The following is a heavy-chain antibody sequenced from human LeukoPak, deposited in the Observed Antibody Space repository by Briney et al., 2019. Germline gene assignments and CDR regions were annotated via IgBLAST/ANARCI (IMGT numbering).Heavy chain of an antibody. CDR3: ARLYYGPPHFDY. D-gene: IGHD4-17*01. CDR1: GFTFSSYG. CDR2: IWYDGSNK. V-gene: IGHV3-33*01. Sequence: GGSLRLSCAASGFTFSSYGMHWVRQAPGKGLEWVAVIWYDGSNKYYADSVKGRFTISRDNSKNTLYLQMNSLRAEDTAVYYCARLYYGPPHFDYWGQGTLVTVSS. J-gene: IGHJ4*02.